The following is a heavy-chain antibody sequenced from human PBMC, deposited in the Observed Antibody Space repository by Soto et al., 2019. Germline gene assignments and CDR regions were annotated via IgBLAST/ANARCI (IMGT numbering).Heavy chain of an antibody. Sequence: EVQLLESGGGLVQPGGSLRLSCAASGFTFSSYAMSWVRQAPGKGLEWVSAISGSGGSIYYADSVKGRFTISRDNSKNTLYLQMNSLRAEDTAVYYCAKDTKGYCSSTSCWGFDYWGQGTLVTVSS. V-gene: IGHV3-23*01. CDR2: ISGSGGSI. J-gene: IGHJ4*02. CDR1: GFTFSSYA. D-gene: IGHD2-2*01. CDR3: AKDTKGYCSSTSCWGFDY.